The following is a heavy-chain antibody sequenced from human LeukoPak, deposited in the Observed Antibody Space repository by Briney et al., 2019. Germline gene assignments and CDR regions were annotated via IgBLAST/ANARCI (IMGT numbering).Heavy chain of an antibody. J-gene: IGHJ4*02. CDR2: IYYSGST. D-gene: IGHD6-13*01. Sequence: KASETLSLTCTVSGGSISSSSYYWGWIRQPPGKGLEWIGSIYYSGSTYYNPSHRSRATISVNTSKNQFSLKLSSVTAADTAVYYCARARSSWNFADWGQGTLVTVSS. CDR1: GGSISSSSYY. CDR3: ARARSSWNFAD. V-gene: IGHV4-39*07.